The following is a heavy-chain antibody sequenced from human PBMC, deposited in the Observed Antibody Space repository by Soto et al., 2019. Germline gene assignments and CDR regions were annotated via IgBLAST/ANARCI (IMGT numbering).Heavy chain of an antibody. V-gene: IGHV4-31*03. CDR3: ARWVEVSLDYFDS. Sequence: SETLSLTSTVSGFNIINGYYYWSWVRQNPGKGLEWIGHIYHSGRTYYNPSLKSRVSISIDTSKNQFSLHLSSVTAADTAVYYCARWVEVSLDYFDSWGQGNPVTVSS. CDR2: IYHSGRT. CDR1: GFNIINGYYY. D-gene: IGHD2-15*01. J-gene: IGHJ4*02.